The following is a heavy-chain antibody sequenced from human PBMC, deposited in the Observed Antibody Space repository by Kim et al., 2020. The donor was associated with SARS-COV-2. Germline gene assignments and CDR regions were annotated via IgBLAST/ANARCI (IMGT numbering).Heavy chain of an antibody. CDR1: GFTFSDYY. V-gene: IGHV3-11*01. J-gene: IGHJ4*02. Sequence: GGSLRLSCAASGFTFSDYYMSWIRQAPGKGLEWLSYISSGATTIYYADSVKGRFTISRDNAKNSLYLQMNSLRAEDTAVYYCARDRDYYDHRDKDYWGQGTLVTVSS. CDR3: ARDRDYYDHRDKDY. CDR2: ISSGATTI. D-gene: IGHD3-22*01.